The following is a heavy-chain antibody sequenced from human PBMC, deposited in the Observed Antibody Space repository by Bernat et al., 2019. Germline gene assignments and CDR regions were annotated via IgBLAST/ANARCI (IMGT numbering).Heavy chain of an antibody. CDR2: ISYDGSNK. CDR1: GFTFSSYG. V-gene: IGHV3-30*18. J-gene: IGHJ4*02. D-gene: IGHD1-26*01. Sequence: VQLVESGGGVVQPGRSLRLSCAASGFTFSSYGMHWVRQAPGKGLEWVAVISYDGSNKYYADSVKGRFTISRDNSKNTLYLQMNSLRAEDTAVYYWAKDRGEGATTSYFDYWGQGTLITFSS. CDR3: AKDRGEGATTSYFDY.